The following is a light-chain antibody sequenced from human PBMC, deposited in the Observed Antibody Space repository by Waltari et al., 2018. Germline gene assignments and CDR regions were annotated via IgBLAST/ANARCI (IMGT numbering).Light chain of an antibody. V-gene: IGLV1-44*01. CDR3: AAWDDSLNSVL. Sequence: QSVLTQPPSASGTPGQGVTISCSGRSSNIGSNSVNWYQQLPGTAPTLLIFSDNQRPSGVPDRFSGSKSGNSASLAISGLQSDDEAHYYCAAWDDSLNSVLFGGGTKLTVL. CDR1: SSNIGSNS. CDR2: SDN. J-gene: IGLJ2*01.